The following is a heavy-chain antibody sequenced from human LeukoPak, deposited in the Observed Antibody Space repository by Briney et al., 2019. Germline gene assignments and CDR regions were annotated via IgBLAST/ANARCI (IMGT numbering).Heavy chain of an antibody. CDR2: MNPNSGNT. CDR3: ARNTKPSGWYLSG. V-gene: IGHV1-8*03. J-gene: IGHJ4*02. D-gene: IGHD6-19*01. CDR1: GYTFTGYY. Sequence: ASVKVSCKASGYTFTGYYMHWVRQAPGQGLEWMGWMNPNSGNTGYAQKFQGRVTITRNTSISTAYMELSSLRSEDTAVYYCARNTKPSGWYLSGWGQGTLVTVSS.